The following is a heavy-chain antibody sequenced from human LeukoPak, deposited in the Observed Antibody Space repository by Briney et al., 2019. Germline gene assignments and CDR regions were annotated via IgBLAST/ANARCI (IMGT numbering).Heavy chain of an antibody. D-gene: IGHD2-2*01. CDR2: IYYSGST. V-gene: IGHV4-59*01. J-gene: IGHJ3*02. Sequence: SETLSLTCTVSGGSISSYYWSWIRQPPGKGLEWIGYIYYSGSTNYNPSLKSRVTISVDTSKNQFSLKLSSVTAADTAVYYCTRDIDDCSSTSCPGDAFDIWGQGTMVTVSS. CDR1: GGSISSYY. CDR3: TRDIDDCSSTSCPGDAFDI.